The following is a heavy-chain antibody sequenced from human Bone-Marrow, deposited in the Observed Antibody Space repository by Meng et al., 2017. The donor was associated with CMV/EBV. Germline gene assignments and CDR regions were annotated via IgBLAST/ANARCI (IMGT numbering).Heavy chain of an antibody. CDR2: ISSSSSYI. V-gene: IGHV3-21*01. D-gene: IGHD3-9*01. CDR1: GFTFSGYS. J-gene: IGHJ6*02. CDR3: AREGYDMWTNYYYYGMDV. Sequence: GGSLRFSCAAPGFTFSGYSMNWVRQAPGKGLEWVSSISSSSSYIYYADSVKGRFTISRDNAKNSLYLQMNSLRAEDTAVYYCAREGYDMWTNYYYYGMDVWGQGTTVTVSS.